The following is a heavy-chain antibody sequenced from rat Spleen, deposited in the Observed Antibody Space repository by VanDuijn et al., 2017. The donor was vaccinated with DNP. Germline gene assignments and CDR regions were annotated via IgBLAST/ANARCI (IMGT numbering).Heavy chain of an antibody. CDR2: ITSSGGGT. Sequence: EVQLVESGGGLVQPGRSLKLSCVASGFTFHNYWMAWIRQVPGKGLEWVASITSSGGGTSYPDSVKGRFTISRDNAKSTLYLQMDSLRSEDTATYYCATPGNGDYWGQGVMVTVSS. D-gene: IGHD1-4*01. J-gene: IGHJ2*01. CDR3: ATPGNGDY. V-gene: IGHV5-31*01. CDR1: GFTFHNYW.